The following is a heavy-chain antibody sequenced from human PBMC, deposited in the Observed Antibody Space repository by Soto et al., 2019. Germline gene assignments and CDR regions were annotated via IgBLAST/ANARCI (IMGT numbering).Heavy chain of an antibody. CDR2: IYTSGST. CDR3: ARGQGSSSWSYYGMDV. J-gene: IGHJ6*02. V-gene: IGHV4-4*07. Sequence: SETLSLTCTVSGGSISSYYWGWIRQPAGKGLEWIGRIYTSGSTNYNPSLKSRVTMSVDTSMKQFSLKLSSVTAADTAVYYCARGQGSSSWSYYGMDVWGQGTTVTVSS. CDR1: GGSISSYY. D-gene: IGHD6-13*01.